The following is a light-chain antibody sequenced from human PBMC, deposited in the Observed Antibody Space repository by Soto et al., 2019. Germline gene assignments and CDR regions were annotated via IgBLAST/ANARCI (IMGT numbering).Light chain of an antibody. CDR1: QIISTW. CDR2: YAS. J-gene: IGKJ4*01. V-gene: IGKV1-5*01. CDR3: QQLNSYPLT. Sequence: DIQMTQSPSTLPASVGYRVTITCRANQIISTWLAWYQQKPGKAPKLLIYYASSLESGVPSRFSGSGSGTEFTLTISSLQPEDFATYYCQQLNSYPLTFGGGTTGDIK.